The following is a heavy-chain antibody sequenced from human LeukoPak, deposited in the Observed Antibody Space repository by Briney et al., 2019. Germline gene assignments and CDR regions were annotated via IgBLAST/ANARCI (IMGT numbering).Heavy chain of an antibody. CDR1: GDSVSTGSYY. Sequence: SQTLSLTCTVSGDSVSTGSYYWSWIRQPAGKGLEWIGRISSSGSTNYNPSLKSRVTISVDTSKSQFSLKLSSVTAADTAVYFCARGPYSYDSSGAFDIWGQGTMVTVSS. CDR2: ISSSGST. J-gene: IGHJ3*02. D-gene: IGHD3-22*01. CDR3: ARGPYSYDSSGAFDI. V-gene: IGHV4-61*02.